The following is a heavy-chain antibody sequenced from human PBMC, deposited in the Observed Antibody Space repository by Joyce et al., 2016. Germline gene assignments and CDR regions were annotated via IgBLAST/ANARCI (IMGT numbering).Heavy chain of an antibody. CDR2: IAFGSGNT. CDR3: ATDRVGALSP. Sequence: QLVQSGPEVRKPATSVKVSCKPSGFIFNSAAVHWVRQAPGQRLEWLGWIAFGSGNTKDAQNVQQIVTFIRDVSTSTAYMELTSLRSEDTAVYYCATDRVGALSPWGPGTLVTVSS. V-gene: IGHV1-58*01. D-gene: IGHD1-26*01. J-gene: IGHJ4*02. CDR1: GFIFNSAA.